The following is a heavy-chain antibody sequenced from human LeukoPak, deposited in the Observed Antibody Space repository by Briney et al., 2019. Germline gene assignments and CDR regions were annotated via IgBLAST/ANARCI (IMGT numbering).Heavy chain of an antibody. CDR3: ARGWGSSWYYFDY. D-gene: IGHD6-13*01. V-gene: IGHV4-59*01. CDR1: GGSISNYY. CDR2: MYYGGST. J-gene: IGHJ4*02. Sequence: SETLSLTCSVSGGSISNYYWSWIRQPPGKGLEWIGYMYYGGSTNYNPSLKGRATISIDTSKNQFSLKLSSVTAADTALYYCARGWGSSWYYFDYWGQGTLVTVSS.